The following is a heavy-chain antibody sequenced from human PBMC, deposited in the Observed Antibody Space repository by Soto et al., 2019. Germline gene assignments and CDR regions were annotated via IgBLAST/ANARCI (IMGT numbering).Heavy chain of an antibody. CDR1: GFTFSNAW. D-gene: IGHD3-16*01. J-gene: IGHJ4*02. CDR2: IKSKTDGGTT. V-gene: IGHV3-15*07. Sequence: EVQLVESGGGLVKPGGSLRLSCAASGFTFSNAWMNWVRQAPGKGLGWVGRIKSKTDGGTTDYAAPVKGRFTISRDDSKNTLYLQMNSLKTEDTAVYYCTTDWMITFGGVRWGQGTLVTVSS. CDR3: TTDWMITFGGVR.